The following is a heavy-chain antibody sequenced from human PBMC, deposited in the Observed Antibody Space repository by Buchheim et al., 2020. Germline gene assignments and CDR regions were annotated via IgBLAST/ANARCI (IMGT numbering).Heavy chain of an antibody. Sequence: EVQLVQSGAEVKKPGESLRISCKGSGYSFTSYWISWVRQMPGKGLEWMGRIDPSDSYTNYSPSFQCHVTISADKSISTAYPQWSSLKASDTAMYYCARHATLGYCSGGSCIEEFDYWGQGTL. CDR3: ARHATLGYCSGGSCIEEFDY. CDR1: GYSFTSYW. V-gene: IGHV5-10-1*01. J-gene: IGHJ4*02. CDR2: IDPSDSYT. D-gene: IGHD2-15*01.